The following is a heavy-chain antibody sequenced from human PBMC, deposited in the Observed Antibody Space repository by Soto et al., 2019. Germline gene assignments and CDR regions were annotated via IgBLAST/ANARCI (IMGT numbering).Heavy chain of an antibody. J-gene: IGHJ4*02. Sequence: PGESLKISCKGSGYSFTTYWIAWVRQMPGKALEWMGIIYPGDSDTRYSPSFQGQVTISADKSISTAYLQWSSLKASDTAIYYCARTASFDFWSGYLVWGQGTLVTVSS. CDR1: GYSFTTYW. D-gene: IGHD3-3*01. CDR2: IYPGDSDT. V-gene: IGHV5-51*01. CDR3: ARTASFDFWSGYLV.